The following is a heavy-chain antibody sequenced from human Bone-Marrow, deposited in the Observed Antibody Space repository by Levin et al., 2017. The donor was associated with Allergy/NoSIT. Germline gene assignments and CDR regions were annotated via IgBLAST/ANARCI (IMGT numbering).Heavy chain of an antibody. V-gene: IGHV3-30*18. J-gene: IGHJ6*02. Sequence: GESLKISCAASGVTMSSYGMHWVRQAPGKGLEWVAVISHDGSNNYYDDSVKGRFTISRDNSKSTLYLQMNRLRAEDTAVYYCAKDQRGVHCSTRSCYLAMDVWGQGITVTVSS. CDR2: ISHDGSNN. CDR3: AKDQRGVHCSTRSCYLAMDV. D-gene: IGHD2-2*01. CDR1: GVTMSSYG.